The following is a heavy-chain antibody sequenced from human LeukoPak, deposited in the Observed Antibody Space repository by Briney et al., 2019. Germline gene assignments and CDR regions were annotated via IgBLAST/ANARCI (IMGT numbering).Heavy chain of an antibody. J-gene: IGHJ3*02. CDR2: TYYRSKWSN. Sequence: SQTLSLTCVISGDSVSSNRVTWNWIRQSPSRGLEWLARTYYRSKWSNDYSESVKSRITINPDTSKNQFSLHLNSVTPEDTAVYYCARHLRAFDMWGQGTMVTVPS. V-gene: IGHV6-1*01. CDR3: ARHLRAFDM. CDR1: GDSVSSNRVT.